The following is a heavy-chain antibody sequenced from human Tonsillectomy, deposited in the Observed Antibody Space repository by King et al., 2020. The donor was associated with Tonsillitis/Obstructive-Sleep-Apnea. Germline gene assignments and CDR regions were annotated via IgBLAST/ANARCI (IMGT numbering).Heavy chain of an antibody. V-gene: IGHV3-21*01. Sequence: VQLVESGGGLVKPGGSLRLSCAASGFTFSSYSMNWVRQAPGKGLEWVSSISSSSSYIYYADSVKGRFTISRDNAKNSLYLQMNSLRAEDTAVYYCARGKGSSWPNDYWGQGTLVTVSS. CDR3: ARGKGSSWPNDY. D-gene: IGHD6-13*01. CDR2: ISSSSSYI. J-gene: IGHJ4*02. CDR1: GFTFSSYS.